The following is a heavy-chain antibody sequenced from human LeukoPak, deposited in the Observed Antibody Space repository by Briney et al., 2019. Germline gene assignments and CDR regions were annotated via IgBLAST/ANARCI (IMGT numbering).Heavy chain of an antibody. CDR1: GFTFSDYY. CDR2: ISSSGSTI. J-gene: IGHJ4*01. D-gene: IGHD5-12*01. CDR3: ARDHRYAFDN. V-gene: IGHV3-11*04. Sequence: TGGSLRLSCAASGFTFSDYYMSWIRQAPGKGLEWVSYISSSGSTIYYADSVKGRFTISRDKARNSLYLQMNSLRVEDTAVYYCARDHRYAFDNWGHGTLVTVSS.